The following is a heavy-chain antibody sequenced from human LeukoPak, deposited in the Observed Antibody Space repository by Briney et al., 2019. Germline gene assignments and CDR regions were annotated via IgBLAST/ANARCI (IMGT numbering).Heavy chain of an antibody. CDR2: ISGSGGST. Sequence: GGSLRLSCAASGFTLSIYAMSWVRQAPGKGLEWVSAISGSGGSTYYADSVKGRFTISRDNSKNTLYLQMNSLRAEDTAVYYCAKNIVGATTPFDYWGQGTLVTVSS. CDR3: AKNIVGATTPFDY. D-gene: IGHD1-26*01. J-gene: IGHJ4*02. CDR1: GFTLSIYA. V-gene: IGHV3-23*01.